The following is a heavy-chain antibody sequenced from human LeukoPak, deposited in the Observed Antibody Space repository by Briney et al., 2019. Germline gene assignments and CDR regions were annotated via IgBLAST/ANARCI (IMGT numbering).Heavy chain of an antibody. J-gene: IGHJ4*02. CDR2: INHSGST. D-gene: IGHD5-24*01. V-gene: IGHV4-34*01. CDR3: ARDGYTLYYFDY. CDR1: GGSFSGYY. Sequence: RTSETLSLTCAVYGGSFSGYYWSWIRQPPGKGLEWIGEINHSGSTNYNPSLKSRVTISVDTSKNQFSLKLSSVTAADTVVYYCARDGYTLYYFDYWGQGTLVTVSS.